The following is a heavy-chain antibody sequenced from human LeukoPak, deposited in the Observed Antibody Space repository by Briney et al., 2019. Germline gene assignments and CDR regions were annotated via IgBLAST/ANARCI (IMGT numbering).Heavy chain of an antibody. CDR2: IYSGGDT. CDR1: GLTVSSNY. J-gene: IGHJ4*02. CDR3: AAKVELRSNGPYFNS. Sequence: GGSLRLSCAPSGLTVSSNYMSCVRQAPGKGLEWVAVIYSGGDTFYADSVKGRFTISRDNSKNTLYLQMNSLRAEDTAVYYCAAKVELRSNGPYFNSWGQGTLVTVSS. D-gene: IGHD1-7*01. V-gene: IGHV3-53*01.